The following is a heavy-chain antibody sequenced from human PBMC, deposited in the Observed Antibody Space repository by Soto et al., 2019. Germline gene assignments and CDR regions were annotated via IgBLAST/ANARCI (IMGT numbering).Heavy chain of an antibody. J-gene: IGHJ6*03. V-gene: IGHV1-69*08. D-gene: IGHD2-2*01. Sequence: QVQLVQSGAEVKKPGSSVKVSCKASGGTFSSYTISWVRQAPGQGLEWMGRIIPILGIANYAQKFQGRVTITADKSTSKAYMELSSLRSEDTAVYYCERDQGQRSAPSIVVPAASYYYYYYMDVWGKGTTVTVSS. CDR1: GGTFSSYT. CDR3: ERDQGQRSAPSIVVPAASYYYYYYMDV. CDR2: IIPILGIA.